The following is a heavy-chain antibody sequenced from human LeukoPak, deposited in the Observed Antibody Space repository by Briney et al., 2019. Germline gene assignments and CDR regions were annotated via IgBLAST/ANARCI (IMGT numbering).Heavy chain of an antibody. D-gene: IGHD2-15*01. J-gene: IGHJ6*03. V-gene: IGHV4-61*08. CDR3: ARVPLVGYCSGGSCYRSYYYYYYMDV. CDR2: IYYSGGT. CDR1: GGSISSGDYY. Sequence: PSQTLSLTCTVSGGSISSGDYYWSWIRQPPGKGLEWIGYIYYSGGTNYNPSLKSRVTISVDTSKNQFSLKLSSVTAADTAVYYCARVPLVGYCSGGSCYRSYYYYYYMDVWGKGTTVTVSS.